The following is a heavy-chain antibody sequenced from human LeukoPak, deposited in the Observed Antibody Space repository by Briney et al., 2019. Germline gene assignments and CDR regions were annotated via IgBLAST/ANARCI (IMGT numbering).Heavy chain of an antibody. CDR2: IRYDGSNK. V-gene: IGHV3-30*02. CDR1: GFTFSSYG. D-gene: IGHD6-13*01. Sequence: PGGSLRLSCAASGFTFSSYGMHWVRQAPGKGLEWVAFIRYDGSNKYYADSVKGRFTISRDNSKNTLYLQMNSLRAEDTAVYYCPRDLLPAAGEYYFDYWGQGTLVTVSS. CDR3: PRDLLPAAGEYYFDY. J-gene: IGHJ4*02.